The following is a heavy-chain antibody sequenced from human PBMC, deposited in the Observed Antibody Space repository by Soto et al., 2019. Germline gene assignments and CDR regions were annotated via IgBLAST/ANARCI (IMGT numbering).Heavy chain of an antibody. CDR2: FDPEDGET. CDR1: GYTLTELS. CDR3: ATHARGGDYATGDY. D-gene: IGHD4-17*01. V-gene: IGHV1-24*01. Sequence: ASVKVSCKVSGYTLTELSMHWVRQAPGKGLEWMGGFDPEDGETIYAQKFQGRVTMTEDTSTDTAYMELSSLRSEDTAVYYCATHARGGDYATGDYWGQGTLVTVSS. J-gene: IGHJ4*02.